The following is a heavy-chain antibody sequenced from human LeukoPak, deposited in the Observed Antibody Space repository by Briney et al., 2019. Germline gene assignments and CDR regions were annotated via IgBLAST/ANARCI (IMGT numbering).Heavy chain of an antibody. CDR2: IYYSGST. D-gene: IGHD2-2*03. CDR1: GGSISSYY. J-gene: IGHJ6*04. CDR3: ARVFPVGYEMDV. Sequence: SETLSLTCTVSGGSISSYYWSWIRQPPGKGLEWIGYIYYSGSTNYNPSLKSRVTISVDTSKNQFSLKLGSVTAADTAVYYCARVFPVGYEMDVWGKGTTVTVSS. V-gene: IGHV4-59*08.